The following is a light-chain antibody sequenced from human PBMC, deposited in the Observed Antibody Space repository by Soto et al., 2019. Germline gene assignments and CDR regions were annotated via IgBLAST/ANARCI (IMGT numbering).Light chain of an antibody. V-gene: IGKV3-11*01. CDR1: QTIGTY. CDR3: QQRSSGPWLT. J-gene: IGKJ4*01. Sequence: EIVLTQSPATLSMSPGERATLSCRASQTIGTYLAWYQQKPGQAPRLLIYDASTKATGIPARFSGSGSGTAFPLTISSLEPEDFAVYYCQQRSSGPWLTFGGGTKVEIK. CDR2: DAS.